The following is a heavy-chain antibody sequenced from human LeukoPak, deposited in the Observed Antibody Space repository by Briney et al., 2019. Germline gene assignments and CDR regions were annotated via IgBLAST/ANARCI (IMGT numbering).Heavy chain of an antibody. V-gene: IGHV4-59*01. J-gene: IGHJ2*01. CDR3: ARAVMEIWYFDL. CDR2: IYYSGST. D-gene: IGHD2-8*01. CDR1: GGSISSYY. Sequence: SETLSLTCTVSGGSISSYYWSWIRQPPGKGLEWIGYIYYSGSTNYNPSLKSRVTISVDTSKNQFSLKLSSVTAADTAVYYCARAVMEIWYFDLWGRGTLVTVSS.